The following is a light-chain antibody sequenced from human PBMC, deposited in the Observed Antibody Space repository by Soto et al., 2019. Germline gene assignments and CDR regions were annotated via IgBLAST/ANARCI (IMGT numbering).Light chain of an antibody. Sequence: QSVLTQPASVSGFPEQSITISCTGTSSDVGGYKYVSWYQQHPGKAPKLIIYEVSNRPSGVSNRFSGSKSGNTASLTISGLQAEDEADYYCSSRSSSSAYYVFGTGTKVTV. J-gene: IGLJ1*01. CDR1: SSDVGGYKY. V-gene: IGLV2-14*01. CDR3: SSRSSSSAYYV. CDR2: EVS.